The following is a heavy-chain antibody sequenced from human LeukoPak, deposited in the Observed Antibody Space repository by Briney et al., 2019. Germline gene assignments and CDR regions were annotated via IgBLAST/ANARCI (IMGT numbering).Heavy chain of an antibody. CDR2: INHSGST. J-gene: IGHJ4*02. CDR1: GVSFSGYY. Sequence: KPSETLSLTCAVYGVSFSGYYWSWIRQPPGKGLEWIGEINHSGSTNYNPSLKSRVTISVDTSKNQFSLKLSSVTAADTAVYYCARGAAQLPHWGQGTLVTVSS. V-gene: IGHV4-34*01. CDR3: ARGAAQLPH. D-gene: IGHD6-6*01.